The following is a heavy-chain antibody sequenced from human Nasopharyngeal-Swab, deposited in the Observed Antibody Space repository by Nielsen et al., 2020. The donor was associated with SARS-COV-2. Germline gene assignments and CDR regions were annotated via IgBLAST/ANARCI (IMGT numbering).Heavy chain of an antibody. CDR2: ISDLGRT. Sequence: SETLSLTCTVSGGSISTYYWSWIRQPPGKGLEWIGYISDLGRTNYKSSLRSRVTISLDSSNNQFSLNLRFVTAADTAVYYCARHPKGDLLPGLWGQGTLVTVSS. J-gene: IGHJ4*02. CDR3: ARHPKGDLLPGL. CDR1: GGSISTYY. D-gene: IGHD3-16*01. V-gene: IGHV4-59*08.